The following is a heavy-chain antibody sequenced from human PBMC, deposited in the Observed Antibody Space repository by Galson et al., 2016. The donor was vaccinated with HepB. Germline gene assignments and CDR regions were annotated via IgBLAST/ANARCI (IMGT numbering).Heavy chain of an antibody. J-gene: IGHJ3*02. CDR1: GGTFSTNA. CDR2: IIPILTIT. D-gene: IGHD1-1*01. CDR3: ARVRPTARSRGSRCDAFDI. Sequence: SVKVSCKASGGTFSTNAITWVRQAPGQGLEWMGGIIPILTITHHAQQFQGRVPFSADRSTGTAYMELASLRSDDTAVYYCARVRPTARSRGSRCDAFDIWGQGTMVTVSS. V-gene: IGHV1-69*10.